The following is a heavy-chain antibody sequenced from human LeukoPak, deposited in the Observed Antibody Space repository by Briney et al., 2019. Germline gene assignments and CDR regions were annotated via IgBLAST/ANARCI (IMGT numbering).Heavy chain of an antibody. V-gene: IGHV3-23*01. D-gene: IGHD3-22*01. Sequence: GGSLRLSCAASGFPFSSYAMSWVRQAPGKGLEWVSAISGSGGSTYYADSVKGRFTISRDNSKNTLYLPMNSLRAEDTAVYYCAKELYSSGYYFFFDYWGQGTLVTVSS. CDR2: ISGSGGST. CDR3: AKELYSSGYYFFFDY. J-gene: IGHJ4*02. CDR1: GFPFSSYA.